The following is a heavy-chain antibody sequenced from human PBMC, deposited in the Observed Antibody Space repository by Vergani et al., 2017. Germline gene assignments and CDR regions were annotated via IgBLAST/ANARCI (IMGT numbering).Heavy chain of an antibody. V-gene: IGHV1-69*01. J-gene: IGHJ5*02. Sequence: QVQLVQSGAEVKKPGSSVKVSCKASGGTFSSYAISWVRQAPGQGLEWMGGIIPIFGTANYAQKFQGRVTITAEESTSTAYMELSSLRSEDTAVYYCATLPLLTYEPTNWFDPWGQGTLVTVSS. CDR3: ATLPLLTYEPTNWFDP. CDR1: GGTFSSYA. D-gene: IGHD4/OR15-4a*01. CDR2: IIPIFGTA.